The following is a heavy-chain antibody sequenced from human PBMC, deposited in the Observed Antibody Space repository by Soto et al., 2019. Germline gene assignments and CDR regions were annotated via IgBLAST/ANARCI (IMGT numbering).Heavy chain of an antibody. CDR1: GFTFSSYS. CDR2: ISSSSSYI. V-gene: IGHV3-21*01. D-gene: IGHD3-10*01. Sequence: EVQLVESGGGLVKPGGSLRLSCAASGFTFSSYSMNWVRQAPGKGLEWVSSISSSSSYIYYADSVKGRFTISRDNAKNSLYLQMNSLRAEDTAVYYCARDQQEVRGVITYYYYYYMDVWGKGTTVTVSS. CDR3: ARDQQEVRGVITYYYYYYMDV. J-gene: IGHJ6*03.